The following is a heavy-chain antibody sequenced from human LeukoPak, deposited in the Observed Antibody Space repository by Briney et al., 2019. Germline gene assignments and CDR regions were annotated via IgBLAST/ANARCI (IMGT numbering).Heavy chain of an antibody. D-gene: IGHD3-22*01. CDR1: GYTFTSCY. CDR2: INPSGGST. V-gene: IGHV1-46*01. Sequence: ASVKVSCKASGYTFTSCYIHWVRQAPGQGLEWVGIINPSGGSTSHAQKFQGRVTMTRDTSTSTVYMELSSLRSEDTAVYYCARGHYYDSSGYYYRRLNFDYWGQGTLLTVSS. J-gene: IGHJ4*02. CDR3: ARGHYYDSSGYYYRRLNFDY.